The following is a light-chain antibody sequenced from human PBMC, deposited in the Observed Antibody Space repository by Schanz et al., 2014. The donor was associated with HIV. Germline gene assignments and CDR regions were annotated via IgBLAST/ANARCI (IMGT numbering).Light chain of an antibody. V-gene: IGLV2-8*01. CDR2: EVN. Sequence: QSALTQPPSASGSPGQSVTISCTGTSSDVGGYNYVSWYQQHPGKAPKLIIYEVNKRPSGVPDRFYGAKSGNTASLTVSGLQAEDEADYHCSSYAASNTLVFGGGTKVPVL. CDR3: SSYAASNTLV. J-gene: IGLJ2*01. CDR1: SSDVGGYNY.